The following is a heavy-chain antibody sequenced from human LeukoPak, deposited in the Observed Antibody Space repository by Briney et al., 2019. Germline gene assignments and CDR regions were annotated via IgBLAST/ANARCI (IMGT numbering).Heavy chain of an antibody. CDR2: IYYSGST. CDR3: ARWAVGATFDY. Sequence: SETLSLTCTVSGGSISSYYWSWIRQPPGKGLEWIGYIYYSGSTNYNPSLKSRVTISVDTSKNQFSLKLSSVTAADTAVYYCARWAVGATFDYWGQGTLVTVSS. V-gene: IGHV4-59*12. J-gene: IGHJ4*02. CDR1: GGSISSYY. D-gene: IGHD1-26*01.